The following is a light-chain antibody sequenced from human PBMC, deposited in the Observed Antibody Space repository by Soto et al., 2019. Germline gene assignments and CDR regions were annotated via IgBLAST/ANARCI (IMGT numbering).Light chain of an antibody. Sequence: DIELTQFPAKLSVSPGDGATLYCKASQCFXSNFAWYEVKPGQATRVLISGASTRATGIPARFSGSGSGTEFTLTISSLQSEEFVVSYCQQYNNWPPRTFGQGTRLDI. V-gene: IGKV3-15*01. CDR2: GAS. CDR3: QQYNNWPPRT. J-gene: IGKJ5*01. CDR1: QCFXSN.